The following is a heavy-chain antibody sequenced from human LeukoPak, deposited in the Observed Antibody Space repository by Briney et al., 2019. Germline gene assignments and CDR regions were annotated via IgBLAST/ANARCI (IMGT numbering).Heavy chain of an antibody. J-gene: IGHJ4*02. V-gene: IGHV1-69*06. CDR3: ARFRQVDSSGYPSYYFDY. CDR1: GGTFSSYA. Sequence: SVKVSCKASGGTFSSYAISWVRQAPGQGLEWMGGIIPIFGTANYAQKFQGRVTITADKSTSTAYMELSSLRSEDTAVYYCARFRQVDSSGYPSYYFDYWGQGTLVTVSS. CDR2: IIPIFGTA. D-gene: IGHD3-22*01.